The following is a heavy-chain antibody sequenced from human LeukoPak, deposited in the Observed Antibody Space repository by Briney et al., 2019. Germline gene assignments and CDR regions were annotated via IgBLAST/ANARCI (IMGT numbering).Heavy chain of an antibody. CDR1: GFSFGCKW. V-gene: IGHV3-7*01. J-gene: IGHJ4*02. CDR3: AAGTGYLIEK. CDR2: IRQDGNEK. Sequence: GGSLRLSCAAYGFSFGCKWMNWVRQSPGKGLEWVANIRQDGNEKNYVDSVKGRSIISRDNAKNSLYLQMNSLRAEDTAVYYCAAGTGYLIEKWGQGALVTVSS. D-gene: IGHD2-15*01.